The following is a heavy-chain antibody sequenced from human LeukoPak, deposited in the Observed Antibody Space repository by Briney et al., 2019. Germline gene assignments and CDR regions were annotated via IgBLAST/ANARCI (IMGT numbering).Heavy chain of an antibody. CDR2: MNPNSGNT. J-gene: IGHJ5*02. D-gene: IGHD3-10*01. Sequence: GASVKVSCKASGYTFTSYDINWVRQATGQGPEWMGWMNPNSGNTGYAQKFQGRVTMTRNTSISTAYMELSSLRSEDTAVYCCARGTTMVRGFIIKMITGGFDPWGQGTLVTVSS. CDR1: GYTFTSYD. V-gene: IGHV1-8*01. CDR3: ARGTTMVRGFIIKMITGGFDP.